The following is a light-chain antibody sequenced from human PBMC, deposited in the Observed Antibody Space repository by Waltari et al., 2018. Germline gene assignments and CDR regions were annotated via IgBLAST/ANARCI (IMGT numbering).Light chain of an antibody. CDR2: EVN. V-gene: IGLV2-23*02. J-gene: IGLJ3*02. CDR3: CSYAGDGIVM. CDR1: RPNVGNYTL. Sequence: QSALTQPASGSGSPGPSITIPCTGTRPNVGNYTLVPLYQQHPGKAPKLIIYEVNKWPSGISSRFSGSKSGNTASLTISGLQAEDEADYYCCSYAGDGIVMFGGGTKL.